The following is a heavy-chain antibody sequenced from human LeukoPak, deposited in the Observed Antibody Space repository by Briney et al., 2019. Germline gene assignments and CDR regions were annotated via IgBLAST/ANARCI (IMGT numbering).Heavy chain of an antibody. Sequence: GGSLRLSCAASGFTFSSYAMSWVRQAPGKGLEWVSAISGNSGSTYSADSVKGRFTVSRDNSKNTLYLQLNSLRAEDTAVYYCAKGPRSNWYFDLWGRGTLLTVSS. CDR1: GFTFSSYA. V-gene: IGHV3-23*01. J-gene: IGHJ2*01. CDR3: AKGPRSNWYFDL. CDR2: ISGNSGST.